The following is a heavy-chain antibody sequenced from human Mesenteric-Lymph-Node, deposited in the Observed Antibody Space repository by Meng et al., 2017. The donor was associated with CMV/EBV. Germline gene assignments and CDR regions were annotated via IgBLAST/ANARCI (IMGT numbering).Heavy chain of an antibody. J-gene: IGHJ4*02. V-gene: IGHV3-21*04. CDR3: ASTGGYCVSTSCYAWGPFDY. Sequence: GESLKISCEASGFTFSLYSMNWVRQAPGKGLEWVSSISSSSRYIYYADSVQGRFTISRDNSKNTLYLQINSLRAEDTAVYYCASTGGYCVSTSCYAWGPFDYWGQGTLVTVPQ. D-gene: IGHD2-2*03. CDR2: ISSSSRYI. CDR1: GFTFSLYS.